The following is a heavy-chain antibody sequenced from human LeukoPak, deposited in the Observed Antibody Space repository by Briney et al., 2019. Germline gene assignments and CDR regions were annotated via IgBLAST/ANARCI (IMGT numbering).Heavy chain of an antibody. D-gene: IGHD1-7*01. CDR2: IYYSGST. CDR1: GGSFSGYY. Sequence: PSETLSLTCAVYGGSFSGYYWSWIRQPPGKGLEWIGYIYYSGSTNYNPSLKSRVTISVDTSKNQFSLKLSSVTAADTAVYYCARVRIITGTTYYYYGMDVWGQGTTVTVSS. CDR3: ARVRIITGTTYYYYGMDV. V-gene: IGHV4-59*01. J-gene: IGHJ6*02.